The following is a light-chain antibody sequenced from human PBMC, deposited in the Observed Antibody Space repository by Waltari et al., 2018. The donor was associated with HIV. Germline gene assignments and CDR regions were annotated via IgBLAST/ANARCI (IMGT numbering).Light chain of an antibody. CDR3: QAWDSSTHVV. J-gene: IGLJ2*01. CDR1: ELGGKY. V-gene: IGLV3-1*01. CDR2: QDS. Sequence: SYDLTQPPSVSVSPGQPPSNPCAGDELGGKYACRYQQTPGLSPVLVIYQDSKRPSEIPERFSGSHSGNTATLTISGTQAMDEADYYCQAWDSSTHVVFGVGTKLTVL.